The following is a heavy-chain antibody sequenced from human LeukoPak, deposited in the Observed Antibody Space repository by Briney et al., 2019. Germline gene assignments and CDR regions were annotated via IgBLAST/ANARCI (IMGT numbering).Heavy chain of an antibody. CDR1: GGSFTNHY. CDR3: ARTNKAYYYGMDV. V-gene: IGHV4-59*11. J-gene: IGHJ6*02. Sequence: PSETLSLTCAVCGGSFTNHYWSWIRQPPGKGLEWIGYIYYSGSTNYNPSLKSRVTISVDTSKNQFSLKLSSVTAADTAVYYCARTNKAYYYGMDVWGQGTTVTVSS. CDR2: IYYSGST.